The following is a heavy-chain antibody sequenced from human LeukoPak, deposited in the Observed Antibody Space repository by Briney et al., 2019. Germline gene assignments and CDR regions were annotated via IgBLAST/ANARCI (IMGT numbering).Heavy chain of an antibody. CDR1: GFTFSTYS. CDR2: IDSGSNNI. V-gene: IGHV3-48*01. D-gene: IGHD4-17*01. CDR3: ASSDYGGFDY. Sequence: PGGSLRLSCAASGFTFSTYSMNWVRQAPGKGLEWVSGIDSGSNNIHYADSVKGRFTISRDDAKNSLYLQMDSLRAEDTAVYYCASSDYGGFDYWGQGTLVTVSS. J-gene: IGHJ4*02.